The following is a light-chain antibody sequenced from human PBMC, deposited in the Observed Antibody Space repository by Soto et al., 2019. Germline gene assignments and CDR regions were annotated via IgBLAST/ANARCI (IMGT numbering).Light chain of an antibody. CDR1: QSISSW. CDR2: DAS. Sequence: DRQITQSTSPLSASVGDRVTITCLASQSISSWLAWYQQKPGKAPKLLIYDASSLQSGVPSRFSGSGSGTDFTLTISSLQPEDFATYYCQQTYSTPRTFGQGTKLDIK. CDR3: QQTYSTPRT. V-gene: IGKV1-39*01. J-gene: IGKJ1*01.